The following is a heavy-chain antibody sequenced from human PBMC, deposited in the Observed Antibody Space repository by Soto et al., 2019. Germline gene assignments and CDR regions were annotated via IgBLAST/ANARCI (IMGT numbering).Heavy chain of an antibody. CDR1: GFSFSDYA. V-gene: IGHV3-23*01. J-gene: IGHJ4*02. D-gene: IGHD4-17*01. CDR2: ISGDAGST. Sequence: EVQLLESGGGLVQPGGSLRLSCAASGFSFSDYAMSWVRQAPGKGLEWVSIISGDAGSTKYADSVKGRFTISRVNSKNTVYLQMNSLRAKDTAVYYAAKRVYGDYVWFDYWGQGTLVTVSS. CDR3: AKRVYGDYVWFDY.